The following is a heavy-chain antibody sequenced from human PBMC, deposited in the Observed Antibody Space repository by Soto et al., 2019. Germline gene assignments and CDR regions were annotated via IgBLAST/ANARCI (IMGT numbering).Heavy chain of an antibody. CDR1: GFTFGDYA. V-gene: IGHV3-49*04. CDR2: IRSKAYGGTT. D-gene: IGHD2-2*02. Sequence: EVQLVESGGGLVKPGRSLRLSCTASGFTFGDYAMSWVRQAPGKGLEWVGFIRSKAYGGTTEYAASVKGRFTISRDDSKSIAYLQMDSLKTEDTAVYYCTRDRRDGYTFDYWGQGTLVTVSS. CDR3: TRDRRDGYTFDY. J-gene: IGHJ4*02.